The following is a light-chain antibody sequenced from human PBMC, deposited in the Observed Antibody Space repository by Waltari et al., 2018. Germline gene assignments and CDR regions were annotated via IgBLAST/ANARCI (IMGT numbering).Light chain of an antibody. Sequence: QSALTQPRSVSGSPGQSVAIPCTGPSSHVGGYNYVSWYQQHPGKAPKIIIYDVTKRPSGVPDRFSGSKSGNTASLTISGLQAEDEADYYCCSYAGSDTYVFGTGTEVTVL. V-gene: IGLV2-11*01. CDR1: SSHVGGYNY. CDR3: CSYAGSDTYV. CDR2: DVT. J-gene: IGLJ1*01.